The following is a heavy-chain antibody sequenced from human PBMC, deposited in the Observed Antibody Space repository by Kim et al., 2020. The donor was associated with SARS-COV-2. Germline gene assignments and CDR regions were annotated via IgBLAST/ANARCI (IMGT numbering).Heavy chain of an antibody. CDR2: INAGNGNT. CDR1: GYTFTSYA. V-gene: IGHV1-3*01. D-gene: IGHD3-10*01. Sequence: ASVKVSCKASGYTFTSYAMHWVRQAPGQRLEWMGWINAGNGNTKYSQKFQGRVTITRDTSASTAYMELRSLRSEDTAVYYCARVPPYYGSGSYFWFDPWGQGTLVTVSS. J-gene: IGHJ5*02. CDR3: ARVPPYYGSGSYFWFDP.